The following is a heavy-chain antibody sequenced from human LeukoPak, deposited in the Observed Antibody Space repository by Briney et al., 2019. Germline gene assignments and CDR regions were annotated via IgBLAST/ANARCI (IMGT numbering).Heavy chain of an antibody. CDR1: GGSFSGYY. CDR3: ARSRGIVLMVYAIRRDKSNNWFDP. CDR2: INHSGST. V-gene: IGHV4-34*01. Sequence: PSETLSLTCAVYGGSFSGYYWSWIRQPPGKGLEWIGEINHSGSTNYNPSLKSRVTISVDTSKNQFSLKLSSVTAADTAVYYCARSRGIVLMVYAIRRDKSNNWFDPWGQGTLVTVSS. J-gene: IGHJ5*02. D-gene: IGHD2-8*01.